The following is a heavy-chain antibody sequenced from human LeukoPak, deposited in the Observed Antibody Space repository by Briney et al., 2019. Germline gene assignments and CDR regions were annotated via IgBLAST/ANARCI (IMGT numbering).Heavy chain of an antibody. J-gene: IGHJ4*02. CDR3: ARERATAIYDY. D-gene: IGHD2-2*02. Sequence: SETLSLTCAVYGGSFSGYYWSWIRQPPGKGLEWIGEINHSGSTNYNPSLKSRVTISLDTSKNQFSLTLSSVTAADTAVYYCARERATAIYDYWGQGTLVTVSS. V-gene: IGHV4-34*01. CDR1: GGSFSGYY. CDR2: INHSGST.